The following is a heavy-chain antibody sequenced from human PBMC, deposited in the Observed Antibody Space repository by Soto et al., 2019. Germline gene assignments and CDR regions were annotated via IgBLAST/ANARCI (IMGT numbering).Heavy chain of an antibody. CDR2: ISYDGSNK. Sequence: LRLSCAASGFTFSSYGMHWVRQAPGKGLEWVAVISYDGSNKYYADSVKGRFTISRDNSKNTLYLQMNSLRAEDAAVYYCAKMREAAAGYFDYWGQGTLVTVSS. D-gene: IGHD6-13*01. V-gene: IGHV3-30*18. J-gene: IGHJ4*02. CDR1: GFTFSSYG. CDR3: AKMREAAAGYFDY.